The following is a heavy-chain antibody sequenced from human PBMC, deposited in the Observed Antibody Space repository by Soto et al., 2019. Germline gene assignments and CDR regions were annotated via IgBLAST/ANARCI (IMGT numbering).Heavy chain of an antibody. D-gene: IGHD1-7*01. CDR2: ISWNSGSI. CDR3: AKAGNWNFDFFDY. J-gene: IGHJ4*02. V-gene: IGHV3-9*01. Sequence: EVQLVESGGGLVQPGRSLRLSCAASGFTFDDYAMHWVRQAPGKGLEWVSGISWNSGSIGYADSVKGRFTISRDNAKNSLYLQMNSLRAEDTALHYCAKAGNWNFDFFDYWGQGTLVTVSS. CDR1: GFTFDDYA.